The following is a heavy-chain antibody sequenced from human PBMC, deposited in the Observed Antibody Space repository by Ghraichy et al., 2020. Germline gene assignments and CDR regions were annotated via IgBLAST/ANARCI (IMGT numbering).Heavy chain of an antibody. Sequence: GGSLRLSCAASGFDFSNYAMIWVRQAPGKGLEWVSVISGGGGTTYYAESVKGRFTISKDTSSNTLYLQMNSLRAEDTAIYYCAKGLDYSTSSYYAMDVCGQGTTVTVSS. CDR3: AKGLDYSTSSYYAMDV. J-gene: IGHJ6*02. D-gene: IGHD6-6*01. CDR2: ISGGGGTT. CDR1: GFDFSNYA. V-gene: IGHV3-23*01.